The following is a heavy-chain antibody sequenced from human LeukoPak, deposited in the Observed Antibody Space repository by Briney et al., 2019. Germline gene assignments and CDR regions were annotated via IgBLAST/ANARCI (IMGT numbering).Heavy chain of an antibody. Sequence: GGSLRLSCAASGFTFSTSAMSWVRQAPGKGLEWVSVISTSGGITYYADSVKGRFTISRDNAKSTLYLQMNSLRAEDTAVYYCARALFLGDWFDPWGQGTLVTVSS. D-gene: IGHD3-16*01. J-gene: IGHJ5*02. CDR1: GFTFSTSA. CDR2: ISTSGGIT. CDR3: ARALFLGDWFDP. V-gene: IGHV3-23*01.